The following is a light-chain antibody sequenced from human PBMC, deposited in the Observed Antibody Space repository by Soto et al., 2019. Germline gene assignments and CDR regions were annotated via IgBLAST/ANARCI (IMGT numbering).Light chain of an antibody. CDR2: GAS. V-gene: IGKV3D-15*01. Sequence: EIVLSQSPGTVSLSPGERATLYCRASQSVRGNLAWYQQKPGQAPRLLIYGASTRATGIPATFSGSGSGTQFTLTISSLQSEDFAVYYCQQYNNWPAITFGQGTRLEIK. CDR3: QQYNNWPAIT. CDR1: QSVRGN. J-gene: IGKJ5*01.